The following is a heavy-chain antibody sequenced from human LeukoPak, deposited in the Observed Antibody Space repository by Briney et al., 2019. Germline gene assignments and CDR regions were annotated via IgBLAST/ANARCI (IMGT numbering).Heavy chain of an antibody. V-gene: IGHV3-48*03. CDR2: ISGGDSTI. Sequence: GGSLRLSCAASGFTFSSYEMNWVRQAPGKGPEWVSYISGGDSTIYYADSVKGRFTISRDNAKNSLYLQMNSLRAEDTAVYYCARDTPPSYYHYMDVWGKGTTVTVSS. CDR3: ARDTPPSYYHYMDV. J-gene: IGHJ6*03. CDR1: GFTFSSYE.